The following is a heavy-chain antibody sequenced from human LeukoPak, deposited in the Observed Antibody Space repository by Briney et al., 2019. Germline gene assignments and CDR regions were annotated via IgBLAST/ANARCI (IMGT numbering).Heavy chain of an antibody. CDR2: INNDGTTT. D-gene: IGHD3-10*01. CDR3: AKHDPITLVRGVTNWFDS. CDR1: GFTFSGAW. V-gene: IGHV3-74*03. J-gene: IGHJ5*01. Sequence: PGGSLRLSCAASGFTFSGAWMHWVRQAPGKGLVWVSRINNDGTTTMYADSVKGRFTISRDNSKNTLYVQMNSLRAEDTAVYYCAKHDPITLVRGVTNWFDSWGQGTLVTVSS.